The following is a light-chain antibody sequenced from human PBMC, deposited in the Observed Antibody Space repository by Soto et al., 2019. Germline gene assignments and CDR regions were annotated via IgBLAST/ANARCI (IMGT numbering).Light chain of an antibody. V-gene: IGKV1-5*01. CDR3: QQYDSSSPT. CDR1: QNISVW. J-gene: IGKJ2*01. Sequence: DIQMTQSPSTLSASVGDGVTITCRASQNISVWVAWYQQRPGKAPKFLIYDASNLETGVSSRFSGSGSGTEFTLTIRSLQPDDFATYYCQQYDSSSPTFGQGTKLEIK. CDR2: DAS.